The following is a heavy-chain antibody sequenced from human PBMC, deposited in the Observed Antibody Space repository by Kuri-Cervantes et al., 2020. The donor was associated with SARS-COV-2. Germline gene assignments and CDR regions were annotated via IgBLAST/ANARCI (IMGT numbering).Heavy chain of an antibody. CDR3: AKDLKKYSSSWYPSGWFDP. V-gene: IGHV3-23*01. Sequence: GGSLRLSCAASGFTFSSYAMSWVRQAPGKGLEWVSTISGSGGSTYYADSVKGRFTISRDNSKNTLYLQMNSLRAEDTAVYYCAKDLKKYSSSWYPSGWFDPWGQGTLVTVSS. CDR2: ISGSGGST. D-gene: IGHD6-13*01. J-gene: IGHJ5*02. CDR1: GFTFSSYA.